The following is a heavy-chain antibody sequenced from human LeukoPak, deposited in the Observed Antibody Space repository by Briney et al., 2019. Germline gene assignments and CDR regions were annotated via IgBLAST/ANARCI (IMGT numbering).Heavy chain of an antibody. V-gene: IGHV3-21*05. Sequence: PGGSLRLSCAGSGFTFSNYNMNWVRQAPGKGLEWISYLSSRSTYAFYADSVKGRFAISRDDAKNSLYLQMNSLRAEDTAVYYCARAVGRGSGAHFDYWGQGTLVTVSS. CDR2: LSSRSTYA. J-gene: IGHJ4*02. CDR1: GFTFSNYN. CDR3: ARAVGRGSGAHFDY. D-gene: IGHD1-26*01.